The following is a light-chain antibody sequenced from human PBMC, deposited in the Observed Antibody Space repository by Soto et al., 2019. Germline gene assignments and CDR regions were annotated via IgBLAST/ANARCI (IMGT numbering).Light chain of an antibody. Sequence: IVMTQSPLSLPVTPGEPASISCRSSQSLLYSDGNNYLDWYLQKPGQSPQLLIYLGSNRAPGVPDRFSGSGSGTDFSLKICRVEAEDVGVYYCVHTLQCPHTFGQGTKLEI. CDR3: VHTLQCPHT. CDR2: LGS. J-gene: IGKJ2*01. CDR1: QSLLYSDGNNY. V-gene: IGKV2-28*01.